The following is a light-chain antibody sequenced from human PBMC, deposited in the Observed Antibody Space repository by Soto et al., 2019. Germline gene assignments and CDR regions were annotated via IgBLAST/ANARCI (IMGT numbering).Light chain of an antibody. J-gene: IGKJ2*01. CDR3: QQYGSSLMYT. CDR2: GAS. Sequence: EIVLTQSPGTLSLSPGERATLSCRASQSVYSNYLAWYQQKPGQAPRLLIYGASSRATGIPDRFSGSGSGTYFTLAISSLEPEDFAVYYCQQYGSSLMYTFGQGTKLEIK. V-gene: IGKV3-20*01. CDR1: QSVYSNY.